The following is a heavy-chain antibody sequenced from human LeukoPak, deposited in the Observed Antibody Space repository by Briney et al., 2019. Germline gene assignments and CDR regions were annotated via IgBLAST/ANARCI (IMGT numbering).Heavy chain of an antibody. V-gene: IGHV4-30-4*01. CDR3: ARGTSRTMVRGVISFDY. J-gene: IGHJ4*02. CDR2: IYYSGST. D-gene: IGHD3-10*01. Sequence: SETLSLTCTVSGGSISSGDYYWSWIRQPPGKGLEWIGYIYYSGSTYYDPSLKSRVTISVDTSKNQFSLKLSSVTAADTAVYYCARGTSRTMVRGVISFDYWGQGTLVTVSS. CDR1: GGSISSGDYY.